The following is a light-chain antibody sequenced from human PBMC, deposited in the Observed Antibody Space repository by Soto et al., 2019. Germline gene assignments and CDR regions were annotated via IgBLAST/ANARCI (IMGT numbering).Light chain of an antibody. Sequence: QSALTQPPSVSGAPGQRVTISCAGSSSNIGASYDVHWYQQLPGTAPKVVIYGSGNRPSGVPDRFSGSKSGTSASLAIAGLQAEDEADYYCTSYTITSPYVFGTGTKVTVL. J-gene: IGLJ1*01. CDR3: TSYTITSPYV. CDR2: GSG. V-gene: IGLV1-40*01. CDR1: SSNIGASYD.